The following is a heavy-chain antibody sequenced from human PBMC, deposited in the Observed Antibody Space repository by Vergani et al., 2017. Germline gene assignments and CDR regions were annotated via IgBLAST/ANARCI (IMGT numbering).Heavy chain of an antibody. CDR2: IDRNYGVK. D-gene: IGHD3-16*01. Sequence: EVQLLESGGDLVQPGGSLRLSCTASGFTFQAFAFHWVRQVSGRGLEWVSGIDRNYGVKNGNSFEGRFSISRDNAKKAVFLQMNNLRHEDTALYFCVKDNDYDADGPCDLWGRGTLVTVSS. J-gene: IGHJ2*01. CDR3: VKDNDYDADGPCDL. V-gene: IGHV3-9*01. CDR1: GFTFQAFA.